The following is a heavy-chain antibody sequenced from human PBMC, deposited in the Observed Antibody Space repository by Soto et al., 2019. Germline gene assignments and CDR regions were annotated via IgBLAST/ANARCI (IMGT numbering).Heavy chain of an antibody. J-gene: IGHJ6*02. V-gene: IGHV3-30*18. Sequence: QVQLVESGGGEVQPGRSLTISCAASGFTFSTYGMHWVRQTPGKGLEWVAVISYDGTNKFYSDSVKGRFTISRDNFKNTLTLQINSLRADYTAVYSFAKDLQSYGDYDYFCYGMFFWGLGTRVTVSS. CDR3: AKDLQSYGDYDYFCYGMFF. CDR2: ISYDGTNK. D-gene: IGHD4-17*01. CDR1: GFTFSTYG.